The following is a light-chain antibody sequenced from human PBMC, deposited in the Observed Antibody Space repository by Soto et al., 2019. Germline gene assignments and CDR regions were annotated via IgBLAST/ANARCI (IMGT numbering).Light chain of an antibody. Sequence: EIVLTQSAGTLSLSPGERATLSCRASQSVSTSYLAWYKQKPGQAPRLVIYGASSRATGIQDRFSGSGSVTDFPLTISSLEPEDFAVYYCQQYGRSPYPVGGGTKHGIK. CDR2: GAS. V-gene: IGKV3-20*01. CDR3: QQYGRSPYP. CDR1: QSVSTSY. J-gene: IGKJ2*01.